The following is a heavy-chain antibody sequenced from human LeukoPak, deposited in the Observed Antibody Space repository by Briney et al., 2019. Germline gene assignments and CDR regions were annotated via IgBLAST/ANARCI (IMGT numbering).Heavy chain of an antibody. Sequence: SETLCLTCTVSGCSISSYDLSWIRQPPGKGLEWIGDIYYSGSTNYNPSLKSRGAISLATSKNHFSLNQNSVTAADTTIDYWARHGDDSGSFLLAPWRQGPLVPVSS. J-gene: IGHJ5*02. CDR3: ARHGDDSGSFLLAP. CDR2: IYYSGST. CDR1: GCSISSYD. D-gene: IGHD3-10*01. V-gene: IGHV4-59*08.